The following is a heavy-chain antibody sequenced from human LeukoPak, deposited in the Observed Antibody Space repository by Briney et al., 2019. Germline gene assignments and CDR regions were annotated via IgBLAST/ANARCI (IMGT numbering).Heavy chain of an antibody. D-gene: IGHD3-22*01. CDR1: GGTLSSYA. CDR3: AGSSLMIGYYYYYGMDV. V-gene: IGHV1-69*13. J-gene: IGHJ6*02. CDR2: IIPIFGTA. Sequence: ASVKVSCKASGGTLSSYAISWVRQAPGQGLEWMGGIIPIFGTANYAQKFQGRVTITADESTSTAYMELSSLRSEDTAVYYCAGSSLMIGYYYYYGMDVWGQGTTVTVSS.